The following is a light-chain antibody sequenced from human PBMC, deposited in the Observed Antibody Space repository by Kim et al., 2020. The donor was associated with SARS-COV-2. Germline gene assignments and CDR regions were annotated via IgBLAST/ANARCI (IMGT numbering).Light chain of an antibody. V-gene: IGKV1-5*03. J-gene: IGKJ1*01. Sequence: DIQMTQSPSTLSASVGDRVTINCRASQGISGWLAWYQQKPGKAPKLLIYKASTLEGGVPSRFSGSGSGTEFTLTISSLQPDDFATFYCQQYDSYWTFGQGTTVDI. CDR1: QGISGW. CDR3: QQYDSYWT. CDR2: KAS.